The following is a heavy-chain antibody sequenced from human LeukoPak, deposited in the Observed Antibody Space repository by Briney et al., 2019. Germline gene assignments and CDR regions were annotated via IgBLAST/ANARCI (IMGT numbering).Heavy chain of an antibody. CDR1: GGSISSYY. J-gene: IGHJ4*02. CDR2: IYYSGST. V-gene: IGHV4-59*08. CDR3: AGRYIYTLKGGDH. Sequence: SQTLSLTCTVSGGSISSYYWSWIRQPPGKGLEWIGYIYYSGSTNYNPSLKSRVTISVDTSKNQFSLKLTSVTAADTAVYYCAGRYIYTLKGGDHWGQGTLVTVSS. D-gene: IGHD2/OR15-2a*01.